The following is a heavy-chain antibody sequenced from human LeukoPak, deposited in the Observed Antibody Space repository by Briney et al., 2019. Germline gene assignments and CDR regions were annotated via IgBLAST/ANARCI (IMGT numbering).Heavy chain of an antibody. D-gene: IGHD6-19*01. CDR1: GGSISGFY. Sequence: PSETLSLTCTVSGGSISGFYWSWLRQPPGKGLEWIAYIHSSGSTNYNPSLKSRVTISVDTSKNQFSLKLTSVSAADTAVYYCARVGSEAVAGTGQYYFDYWGQGTLVTFSS. J-gene: IGHJ4*02. CDR2: IHSSGST. CDR3: ARVGSEAVAGTGQYYFDY. V-gene: IGHV4-59*01.